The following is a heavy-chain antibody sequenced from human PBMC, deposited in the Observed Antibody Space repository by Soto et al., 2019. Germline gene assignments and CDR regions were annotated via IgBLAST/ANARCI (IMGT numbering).Heavy chain of an antibody. CDR2: IYYSWSN. CDR1: GGSISSGGYY. J-gene: IGHJ4*02. Sequence: QVQLQESGPGLVKPSQTLSLTCTVSGGSISSGGYYWSWIRQHPGKSQEWIGYIYYSWSNYYNPSLKSRVTISVDTSKNQFSRKLSSVTAADTAVYYCASGFPTYYDILTGYYMPHYFDYWGQGTLVTVSS. CDR3: ASGFPTYYDILTGYYMPHYFDY. V-gene: IGHV4-31*03. D-gene: IGHD3-9*01.